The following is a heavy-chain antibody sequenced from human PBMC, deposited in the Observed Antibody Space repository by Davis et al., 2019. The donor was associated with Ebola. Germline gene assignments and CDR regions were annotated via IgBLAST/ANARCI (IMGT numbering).Heavy chain of an antibody. J-gene: IGHJ4*02. V-gene: IGHV1-2*06. CDR1: GYTFTDYY. CDR3: ARAQFPTTSDH. Sequence: AASVKVSCKASGYTFTDYYMHWVRQAPGQGLEWMGQINPNSGGTNYAQKFQGRVTMTRDTSISTAYMELSRLRSDDTAVYYCARAQFPTTSDHWGQGTLVTVSS. CDR2: INPNSGGT. D-gene: IGHD1-1*01.